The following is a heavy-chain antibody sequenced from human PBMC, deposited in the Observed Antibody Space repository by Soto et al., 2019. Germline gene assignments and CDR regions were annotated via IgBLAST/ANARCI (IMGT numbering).Heavy chain of an antibody. CDR1: GFTFSSYS. J-gene: IGHJ5*02. CDR2: ISSSSSYI. V-gene: IGHV3-21*01. Sequence: GGSLRLSCAASGFTFSSYSMNWVRQAPGKGLEWVSSISSSSSYIYYADSVKGRFTISRDNAKNSLYLQMNSLRAEDTAVYYCARVPHYTYNWFDPWGQGTLVTVSS. CDR3: ARVPHYTYNWFDP. D-gene: IGHD3-10*01.